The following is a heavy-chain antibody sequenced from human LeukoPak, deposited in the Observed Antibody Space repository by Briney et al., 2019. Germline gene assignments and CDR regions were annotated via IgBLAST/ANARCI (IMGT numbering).Heavy chain of an antibody. CDR1: GYSFTSYW. CDR2: IYPGDSDT. J-gene: IGHJ3*02. Sequence: GESLKISCKGSGYSFTSYWIGWVHQMPGKGREGMGIIYPGDSDTRYSPSFQGPVTISADKSISTAYLQWSSLKASDTAMYYCARRFPGGSGSYYLPFDAFDIWGQGTMVTVSS. CDR3: ARRFPGGSGSYYLPFDAFDI. V-gene: IGHV5-51*07. D-gene: IGHD3-10*01.